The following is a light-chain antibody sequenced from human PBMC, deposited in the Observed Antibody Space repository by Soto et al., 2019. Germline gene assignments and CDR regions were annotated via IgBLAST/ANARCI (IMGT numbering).Light chain of an antibody. V-gene: IGKV3-20*01. CDR3: QQYNDWPPLT. CDR1: QSVSSSS. J-gene: IGKJ4*01. CDR2: GAS. Sequence: EIVLTQSPGTLSLSPGERATLSCRASQSVSSSSLAWYQQKPGQAPRLLIYGASSRATGIPDRFSGSGSGTDFTLTISRLEPEDFAVYYCQQYNDWPPLTFGGGTKVDI.